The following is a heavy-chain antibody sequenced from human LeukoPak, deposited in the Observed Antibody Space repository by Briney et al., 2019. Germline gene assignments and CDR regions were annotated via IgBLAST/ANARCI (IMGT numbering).Heavy chain of an antibody. CDR1: GYTITSYY. CDR3: ARALGYCSSASCSLFDY. V-gene: IGHV1-46*01. CDR2: VNPSDSST. J-gene: IGHJ4*02. D-gene: IGHD2-2*01. Sequence: ASVKVSCTASGYTITSYYSHWVRHAPGQGLEWMGIVNPSDSSTIYSQKFQGRVTMARDTSTSTVYMELSSLRSEDTAVYYCARALGYCSSASCSLFDYWGQGTLVTVSS.